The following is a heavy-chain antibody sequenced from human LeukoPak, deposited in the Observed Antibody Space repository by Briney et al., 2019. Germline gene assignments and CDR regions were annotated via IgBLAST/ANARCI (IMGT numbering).Heavy chain of an antibody. CDR2: ISSSSSTI. CDR1: GFTFSSYS. J-gene: IGHJ3*02. Sequence: PGESLRLSCAASGFTFSSYSMSWVRQAPGKGLEWVSYISSSSSTIYYADSVKGRFTISRDNAKNSLYLQMNSLRAEDTAVYYCARVNNVWELRGSVAFDIWGQGTMVTVSS. CDR3: ARVNNVWELRGSVAFDI. V-gene: IGHV3-48*01. D-gene: IGHD1-26*01.